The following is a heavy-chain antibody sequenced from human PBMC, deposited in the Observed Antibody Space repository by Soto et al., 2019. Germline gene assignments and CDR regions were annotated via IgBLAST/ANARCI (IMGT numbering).Heavy chain of an antibody. J-gene: IGHJ4*02. Sequence: QVQLQESGPGLVKPSETLSLTCTVSGGSISSYYWSWIRQPPGKGLEWIGYIYYSGSTNYNPSLKSRVTISVDTSKNQFSLKLSSVTAADTAVYYCARVPIAVAGPRFDYWGQGTLVTVSS. CDR1: GGSISSYY. CDR3: ARVPIAVAGPRFDY. V-gene: IGHV4-59*01. D-gene: IGHD6-13*01. CDR2: IYYSGST.